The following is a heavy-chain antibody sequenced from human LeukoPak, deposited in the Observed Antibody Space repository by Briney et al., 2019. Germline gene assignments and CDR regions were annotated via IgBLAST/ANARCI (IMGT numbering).Heavy chain of an antibody. V-gene: IGHV3-30*04. CDR3: ARPDDSESFYRANHY. CDR1: GFSLNTYP. Sequence: PGRSLRLSCAASGFSLNTYPMHWVRQAPGKGLEWVAVISNDGNNKYYADSVKGRFTISRDNSNNTLSLQMNGLRVEDMAVYYCARPDDSESFYRANHYWGRGTLVTVS. J-gene: IGHJ4*02. CDR2: ISNDGNNK. D-gene: IGHD3-10*01.